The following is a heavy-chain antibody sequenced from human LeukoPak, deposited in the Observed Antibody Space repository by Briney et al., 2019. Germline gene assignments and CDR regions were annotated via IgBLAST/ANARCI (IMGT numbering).Heavy chain of an antibody. Sequence: ASVKVSCTASGYTFTSYGISWVRQAPGQGLEWMGWISAYNGNTNYAQKLQGRVTMTTDTSTSTAYMELRSLRSDDTAVYYCARDPGDIVGATNWFDPWGQGTLVTVSS. V-gene: IGHV1-18*01. D-gene: IGHD1-26*01. CDR1: GYTFTSYG. J-gene: IGHJ5*02. CDR2: ISAYNGNT. CDR3: ARDPGDIVGATNWFDP.